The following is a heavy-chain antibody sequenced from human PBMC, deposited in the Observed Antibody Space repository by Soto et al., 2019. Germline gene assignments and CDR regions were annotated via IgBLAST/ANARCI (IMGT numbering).Heavy chain of an antibody. CDR1: GGYVSSGSYY. CDR2: IYYSGST. CDR3: ARALLINYRVRGVYSYDYYDMDV. V-gene: IGHV4-61*01. Sequence: QVHLQESGPGLVKPSETLSLTCTVSGGYVSSGSYYWSWIRQPPGKGLEWIGYIYYSGSTNYNPSLKCRVSISVDTSKNQLALKLSSVTAADKAVYHCARALLINYRVRGVYSYDYYDMDVWGQGTTVTVSS. J-gene: IGHJ6*02. D-gene: IGHD4-4*01.